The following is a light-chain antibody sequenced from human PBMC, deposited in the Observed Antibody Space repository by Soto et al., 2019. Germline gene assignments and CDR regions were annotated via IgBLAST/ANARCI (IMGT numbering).Light chain of an antibody. CDR3: SSYAGNNNVI. V-gene: IGLV2-8*01. CDR1: STDVGKYKF. J-gene: IGLJ2*01. CDR2: EVS. Sequence: QSALTQPPSASGSPGQSVTISCTGTSTDVGKYKFVSWYQQYPGKAPKLQIYEVSTRPSGVPDRFSGSKSGNTASLTVSGLQAEDEADYYCSSYAGNNNVIFGGGTKLTVL.